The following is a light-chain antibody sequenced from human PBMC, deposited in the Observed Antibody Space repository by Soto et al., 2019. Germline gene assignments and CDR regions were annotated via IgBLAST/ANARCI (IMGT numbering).Light chain of an antibody. CDR1: QDIAIY. Sequence: DIQMTQSPSTPSGSVGDRVTLTCRASQDIAIYLAWYQQKPGEAPKLLIYAASTLYGGVPSRFSGSGSGTDFALTITSLQAEDFATYYCQQLRMYPSTFGGGTKVDI. J-gene: IGKJ4*01. CDR3: QQLRMYPST. V-gene: IGKV1-9*01. CDR2: AAS.